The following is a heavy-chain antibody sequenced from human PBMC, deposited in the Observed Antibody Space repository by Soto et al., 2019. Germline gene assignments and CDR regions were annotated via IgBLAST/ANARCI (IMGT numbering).Heavy chain of an antibody. D-gene: IGHD4-17*01. V-gene: IGHV5-10-1*01. CDR2: IDPSDSYT. J-gene: IGHJ6*02. Sequence: GASLKISCKGSGYSFTSYWISWGRQMPGKGLEWRGRIDPSDSYTNYSPSFQGHVTISADKSISTAYLQWSSLKASDTAMYYCARHPRTYGDSNYYYYYGMDVWGQGTTVTVSS. CDR3: ARHPRTYGDSNYYYYYGMDV. CDR1: GYSFTSYW.